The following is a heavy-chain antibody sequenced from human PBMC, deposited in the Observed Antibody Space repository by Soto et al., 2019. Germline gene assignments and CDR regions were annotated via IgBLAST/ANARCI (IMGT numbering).Heavy chain of an antibody. V-gene: IGHV3-30*18. CDR1: GFSFSDYA. Sequence: PGGSLRLSCAASGFSFSDYAMYWVRQAPGKGLEWVAVTSFDGSTKKYADSVKGRLTISRDNSKNTVYLQMNSLRVEDTAVYYCAKDMEITIFGVPVNWGPGTLVTVSS. CDR2: TSFDGSTK. D-gene: IGHD3-3*01. J-gene: IGHJ4*02. CDR3: AKDMEITIFGVPVN.